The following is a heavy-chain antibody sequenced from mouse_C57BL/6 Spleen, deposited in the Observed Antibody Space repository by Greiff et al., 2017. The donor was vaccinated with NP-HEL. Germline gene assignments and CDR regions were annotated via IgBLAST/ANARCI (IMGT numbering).Heavy chain of an antibody. CDR2: INPNNGGT. V-gene: IGHV1-26*01. D-gene: IGHD3-2*02. Sequence: EVQLQQSGPELVKPGASVKISCKASGYTFTDYYMNWVKQSHGKSLEWIGDINPNNGGTSYNQKFKGKATLTVDKSSSTAYMELRSLTSEDSAVYYCARETAQVMDYWGQGTSVTVSS. CDR1: GYTFTDYY. CDR3: ARETAQVMDY. J-gene: IGHJ4*01.